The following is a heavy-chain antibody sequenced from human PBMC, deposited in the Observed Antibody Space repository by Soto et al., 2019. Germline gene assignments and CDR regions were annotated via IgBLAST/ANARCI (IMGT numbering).Heavy chain of an antibody. CDR3: ARGGFLEWLLSYYGMDV. J-gene: IGHJ6*02. D-gene: IGHD3-3*01. CDR1: GYTFTGYY. V-gene: IGHV1-2*02. Sequence: SVKVSSKASGYTFTGYYMHWVRQAPGQGLEWMGWINPNSGGTNYAQKFQGRVTMTRDTSISTAYMELSRLRSDDTAVYYCARGGFLEWLLSYYGMDVWGQGTTVTVSS. CDR2: INPNSGGT.